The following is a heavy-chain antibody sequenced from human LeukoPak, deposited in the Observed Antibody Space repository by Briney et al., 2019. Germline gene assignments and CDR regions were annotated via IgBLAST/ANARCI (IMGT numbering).Heavy chain of an antibody. Sequence: SGTLSLTCAVSGGSISSSNWWSWVRQPPGKGLEWIGYIYYSGSTYYNPSLKSRVTISVDTSKNQFSLKLSSVTAADTAVYYCARGGNWNDDYYGMDVWGQGTTVTVSS. CDR1: GGSISSSNW. J-gene: IGHJ6*02. V-gene: IGHV4-4*02. CDR2: IYYSGST. D-gene: IGHD1-1*01. CDR3: ARGGNWNDDYYGMDV.